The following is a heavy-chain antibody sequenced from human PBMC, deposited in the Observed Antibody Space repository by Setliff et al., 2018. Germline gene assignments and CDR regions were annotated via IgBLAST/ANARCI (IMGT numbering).Heavy chain of an antibody. D-gene: IGHD5-12*01. J-gene: IGHJ2*01. CDR1: GGSISNSTFY. CDR3: ARNPDFLQYSFDL. Sequence: SETLSLTCTVSGGSISNSTFYWGWIRQPPGKGLEWIGSINYYGSIFDDGTTYSTYYNPSLKSRATISIDTSKSQFSLKLSSMTAADTALYYCARNPDFLQYSFDLWGRGNLVTVSS. CDR2: INYYGSIFDDGTTYST. V-gene: IGHV4-39*07.